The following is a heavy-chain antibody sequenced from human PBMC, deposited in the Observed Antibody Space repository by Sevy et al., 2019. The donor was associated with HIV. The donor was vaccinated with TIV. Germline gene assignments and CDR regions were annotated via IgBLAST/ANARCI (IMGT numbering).Heavy chain of an antibody. Sequence: ASVKVSCKASGGTFSSYAISWVRQAPGQGLEWMGGIIPIFGTANYAQKFQGRVTITADESTSTAYMELSSLRSEDTAVYYYARDSSTYDSSGYYPWYFDYWGQGTLVTVSS. V-gene: IGHV1-69*13. J-gene: IGHJ4*02. D-gene: IGHD3-22*01. CDR2: IIPIFGTA. CDR3: ARDSSTYDSSGYYPWYFDY. CDR1: GGTFSSYA.